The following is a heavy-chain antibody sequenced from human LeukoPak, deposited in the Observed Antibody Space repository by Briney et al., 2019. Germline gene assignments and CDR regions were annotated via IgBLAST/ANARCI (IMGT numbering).Heavy chain of an antibody. V-gene: IGHV3-53*01. CDR3: ARGSGSGWPLDR. D-gene: IGHD6-19*01. CDR1: GVIVSRNF. Sequence: GGSVRLSCAASGVIVSRNFMSWVRQAPGKGLQWVAITYAGGTTDYSDSVRGRLHISRDSSNNTLSLQINSLRAEDTAVYYCARGSGSGWPLDRWGQGALVTVSS. J-gene: IGHJ5*02. CDR2: TYAGGTT.